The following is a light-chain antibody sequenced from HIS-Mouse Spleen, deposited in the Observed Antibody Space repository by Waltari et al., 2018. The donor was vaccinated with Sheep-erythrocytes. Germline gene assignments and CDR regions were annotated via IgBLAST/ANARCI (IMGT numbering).Light chain of an antibody. CDR2: AAS. V-gene: IGKV1-39*01. J-gene: IGKJ3*01. CDR3: QQSYSTPQFT. Sequence: DIQMTQSPSSLSAPVGDRVTITCRASQSISSYLNWYQQKPGKVPKLLIYAASSLQSGVPSRFSGSGSGTDFTLTISSLQPEDFATYYCQQSYSTPQFTFGPGTKVDIK. CDR1: QSISSY.